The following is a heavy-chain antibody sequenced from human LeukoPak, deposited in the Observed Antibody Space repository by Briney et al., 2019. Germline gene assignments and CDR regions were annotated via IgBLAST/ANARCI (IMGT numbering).Heavy chain of an antibody. CDR2: ITTSGDGT. CDR3: ASRLSSIAAADAFDI. D-gene: IGHD6-6*01. V-gene: IGHV3-23*01. Sequence: PGGSLRLSCAASGFTFSSFSMSWVRQAPGKGLEWVSSITTSGDGTYYAASVKGRFTISRDNSKNTLYLQMNSLRAEDTAVYYCASRLSSIAAADAFDIWGQGTMVTVSS. CDR1: GFTFSSFS. J-gene: IGHJ3*02.